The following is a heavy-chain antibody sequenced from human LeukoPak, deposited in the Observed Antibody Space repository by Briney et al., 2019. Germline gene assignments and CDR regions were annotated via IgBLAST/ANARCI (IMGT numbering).Heavy chain of an antibody. CDR3: AREGYDSSGYNWFDP. CDR2: ISSSSSYI. V-gene: IGHV3-21*01. Sequence: GGSLRLSCAASGFTFSDYYMNWVRQAPGKGLEWVSSISSSSSYIYYADSVKGRFTISRDNAKNSLYLQMNSLRAEDTAVYYCAREGYDSSGYNWFDPWGQGTLVTVSS. J-gene: IGHJ5*02. CDR1: GFTFSDYY. D-gene: IGHD3-22*01.